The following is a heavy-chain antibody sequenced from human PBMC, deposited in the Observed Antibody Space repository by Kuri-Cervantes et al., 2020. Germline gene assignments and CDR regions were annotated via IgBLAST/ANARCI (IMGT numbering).Heavy chain of an antibody. CDR3: ARDSGIVAANDAFDI. J-gene: IGHJ3*02. Sequence: SETLSLTCTVSGGSVSSGSYYWSWIRQSPGKGLEWIGSIYHSGSTYYNPSLKSRVTISVDTSKNQFSLKLSSVTAADTAVYYCARDSGIVAANDAFDIWGQGTMVTVSS. V-gene: IGHV4-39*07. D-gene: IGHD6-13*01. CDR1: GGSVSSGSYY. CDR2: IYHSGST.